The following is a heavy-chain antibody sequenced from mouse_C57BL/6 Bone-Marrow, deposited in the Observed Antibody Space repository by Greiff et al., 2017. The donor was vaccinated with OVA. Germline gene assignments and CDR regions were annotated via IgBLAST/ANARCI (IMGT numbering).Heavy chain of an antibody. D-gene: IGHD1-1*01. Sequence: QVQLKESGPGLLQSSQTLSLSCSFSGFSLSTSGMGVSWLRQPPGNGLEWLAHPYWDDDKRYNQSLKSRLTISKDTSRNQVFPKITSVDTADTATYYCARRRGLCGSSSHFDYWGQGTTLTVSS. CDR1: GFSLSTSGMG. CDR2: PYWDDDK. V-gene: IGHV8-12*01. CDR3: ARRRGLCGSSSHFDY. J-gene: IGHJ2*01.